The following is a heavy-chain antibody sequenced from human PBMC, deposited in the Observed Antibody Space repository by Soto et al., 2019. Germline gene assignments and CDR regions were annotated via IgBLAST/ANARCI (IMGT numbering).Heavy chain of an antibody. V-gene: IGHV3-30-3*01. D-gene: IGHD4-17*01. Sequence: QVQLVESGGGVVHPGRSLRLSCAASGFTFSSFSLHWVRQAPGKGLEWVADISYDGTSKYYADSVKGRFTISRDNSKNTLYLQMNSLRAEDTAVYYCARPTVTTQIDYWGQGILVTVSS. CDR3: ARPTVTTQIDY. CDR1: GFTFSSFS. CDR2: ISYDGTSK. J-gene: IGHJ4*02.